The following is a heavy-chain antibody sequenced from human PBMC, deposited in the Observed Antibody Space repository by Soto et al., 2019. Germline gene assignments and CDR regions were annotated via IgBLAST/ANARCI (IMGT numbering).Heavy chain of an antibody. CDR3: APDRLVPYGYGMDV. V-gene: IGHV3-33*01. CDR1: GFTFRSYD. Sequence: QMQLVETGGGVVQPGRSLRLSCAASGFTFRSYDIHWVRQAAGKGLEWVALIWFDGSKKYYVDSVKGRFALSRDNSKNTLYPQMNSLRVEDTAVYYCAPDRLVPYGYGMDVWGQGTTVTVSS. CDR2: IWFDGSKK. J-gene: IGHJ6*02. D-gene: IGHD2-2*01.